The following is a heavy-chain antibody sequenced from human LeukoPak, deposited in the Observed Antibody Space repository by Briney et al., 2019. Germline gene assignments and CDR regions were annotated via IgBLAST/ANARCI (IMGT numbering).Heavy chain of an antibody. V-gene: IGHV4-59*12. CDR3: ARRFTNVDTANGFDY. J-gene: IGHJ4*02. D-gene: IGHD5-18*01. CDR1: GGSISSYY. CDR2: IYYSGST. Sequence: PSETLSLTCTVSGGSISSYYWSWIRQPPGKGLEWIGYIYYSGSTNYNPSLKSRVTISVDTSKNQFSLKLSSVTAADTAVYYCARRFTNVDTANGFDYWGQGTLVTVSS.